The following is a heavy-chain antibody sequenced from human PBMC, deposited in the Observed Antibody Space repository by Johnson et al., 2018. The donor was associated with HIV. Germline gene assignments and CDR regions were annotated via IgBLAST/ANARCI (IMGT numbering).Heavy chain of an antibody. J-gene: IGHJ3*01. Sequence: VQLLESGGGVVRPGESLRLSCAASGFTFDEHGMSWVRQAPGKGLEWVSGIAWNGATTGYADSVKGRFTISRYTVKKSLYLQMNDLRAEDRALYYCARDWDYYDASGYYYANMVDAFDVWGQGTVVTVSS. CDR1: GFTFDEHG. V-gene: IGHV3-20*04. CDR3: ARDWDYYDASGYYYANMVDAFDV. D-gene: IGHD3-22*01. CDR2: IAWNGATT.